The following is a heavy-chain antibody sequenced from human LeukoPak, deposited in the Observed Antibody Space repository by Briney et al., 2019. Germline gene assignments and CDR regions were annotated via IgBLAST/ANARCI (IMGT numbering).Heavy chain of an antibody. Sequence: SETLSLTCTVSGGSISSYYWSWIRQPPGKGLEWIGYIYHSGSTYYNPSLKSRVTISVDRSKNQFSLKLSSVTAADTAVYYCARAPPAPGGGSYLFDYWGQGTLVTVSS. D-gene: IGHD1-26*01. V-gene: IGHV4-59*12. CDR3: ARAPPAPGGGSYLFDY. CDR1: GGSISSYY. CDR2: IYHSGST. J-gene: IGHJ4*02.